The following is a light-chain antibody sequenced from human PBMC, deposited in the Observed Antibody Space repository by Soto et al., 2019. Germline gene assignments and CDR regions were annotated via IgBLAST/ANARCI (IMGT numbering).Light chain of an antibody. V-gene: IGLV1-44*01. J-gene: IGLJ2*01. CDR2: STN. CDR1: SSNIGDSP. CDR3: AVWIGSLNTVV. Sequence: QSVVTQTPSASGTPGQRVTISCSGSSSNIGDSPVDWYQQVPGAAPKLLIYSTNQRPSGVPDRFSGSKSGTSASLAISGLKSEDEAEYFCAVWIGSLNTVVFGGGTKLTVL.